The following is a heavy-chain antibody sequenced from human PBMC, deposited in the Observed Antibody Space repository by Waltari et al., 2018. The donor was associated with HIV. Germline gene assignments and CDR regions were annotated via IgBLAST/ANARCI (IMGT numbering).Heavy chain of an antibody. CDR3: ARDVGVQGWLNDIWNFDV. V-gene: IGHV4-61*02. J-gene: IGHJ2*01. CDR2: IYTSGTT. CDR1: VASFAMGVSS. D-gene: IGHD5-18*01. Sequence: QVQLQESGPRLVKPSQTLSPTSPVSVASFAMGVSSWTWSRQPAGKGLEGIGRIYTSGTTTYNPSLKSRVTISIDTSKNQFSLNLSSVTAADTAVYYCARDVGVQGWLNDIWNFDVWGRGTLVTVSS.